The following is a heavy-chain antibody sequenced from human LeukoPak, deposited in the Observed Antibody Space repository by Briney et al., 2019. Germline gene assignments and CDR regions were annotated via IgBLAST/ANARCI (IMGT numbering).Heavy chain of an antibody. D-gene: IGHD3-3*01. CDR2: ISYDGSNK. V-gene: IGHV3-30*03. J-gene: IGHJ4*02. CDR1: GFTFSSYG. Sequence: PGRSLRLSCAASGFTFSSYGMHWVRQAPGKGLEWVAVISYDGSNKYYADSVKGRFTISRDNSKNTLYLQMNSLRAEDTAVYYCARERYDFWSGYFDYWGQGTLVTVSS. CDR3: ARERYDFWSGYFDY.